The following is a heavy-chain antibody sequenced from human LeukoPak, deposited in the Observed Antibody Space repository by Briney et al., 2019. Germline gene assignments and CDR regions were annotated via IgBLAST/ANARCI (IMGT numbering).Heavy chain of an antibody. CDR2: IFGSGGSA. V-gene: IGHV3-23*01. D-gene: IGHD3-22*01. Sequence: GGSLRLSCTASGFTFNNYAMYWVRQAPRKGLEWVAGIFGSGGSAHYADSVKGRFTISRDNSKNTVYLQMDSLRGEDTALYYCTKTTTGYSSGQYPGWPADHWGQGALVAVSS. CDR3: TKTTTGYSSGQYPGWPADH. J-gene: IGHJ4*02. CDR1: GFTFNNYA.